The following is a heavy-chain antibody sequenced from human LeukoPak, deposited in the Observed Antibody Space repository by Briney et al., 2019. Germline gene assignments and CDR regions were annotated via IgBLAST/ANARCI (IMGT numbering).Heavy chain of an antibody. CDR3: ATQDLSIAMLGH. D-gene: IGHD3-22*01. V-gene: IGHV4-39*01. J-gene: IGHJ1*01. Sequence: SETLSLTCTVSGGSISSSSYYWVWIRQPPGKGLEWIGSIYYSGSTYYNPSLKSRVPTSVDTSRNQFSLKLSSVTAADTAVYYCATQDLSIAMLGHWGQGTLVTVSS. CDR2: IYYSGST. CDR1: GGSISSSSYY.